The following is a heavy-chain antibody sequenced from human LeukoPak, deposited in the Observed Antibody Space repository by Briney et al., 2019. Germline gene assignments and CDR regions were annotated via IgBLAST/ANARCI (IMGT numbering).Heavy chain of an antibody. CDR1: GDSVSSTTVA. CDR3: ARESDRIGFDFDY. D-gene: IGHD6-19*01. J-gene: IGHJ4*02. V-gene: IGHV6-1*01. CDR2: TYYRSKWYY. Sequence: SQTLSLTCAISGDSVSSTTVAWNWVRQSPSRGLEWLGRTYYRSKWYYDYTLSVKSRIIINPDTSKNQFSLHLNSVTPEDTAVYYCARESDRIGFDFDYWGQGTLVTVSS.